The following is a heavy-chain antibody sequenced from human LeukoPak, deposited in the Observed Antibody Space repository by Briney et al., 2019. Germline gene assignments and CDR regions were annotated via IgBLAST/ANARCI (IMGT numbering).Heavy chain of an antibody. V-gene: IGHV1-18*01. CDR3: AIQGNYYDSSGYWYYFDY. CDR2: IIAYTGNT. CDR1: GYTFTSYG. J-gene: IGHJ4*02. D-gene: IGHD3-22*01. Sequence: GASVKVSCKASGYTFTSYGISRVRQAPGQGLEWMGWIIAYTGNTNYAQKFQGRVTMTTDTSTSTAYMELRSLRSEDTAVYYCAIQGNYYDSSGYWYYFDYWGQGTLVTVSS.